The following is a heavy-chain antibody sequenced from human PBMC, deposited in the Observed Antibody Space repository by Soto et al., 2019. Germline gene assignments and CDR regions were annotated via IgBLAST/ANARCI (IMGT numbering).Heavy chain of an antibody. J-gene: IGHJ4*02. CDR1: GFTFSNYA. CDR2: ISGSGGST. CDR3: AKRASGSYFDY. D-gene: IGHD3-10*01. Sequence: EVQLLESGGGLVQPRGSLRLSCAASGFTFSNYAMNWVRQAPGKGLEWISVISGSGGSTYYADSVKGRFTISRDNSKNTLYLQMNSLRAEDTAVYYCAKRASGSYFDYWSQGTLVTVSS. V-gene: IGHV3-23*01.